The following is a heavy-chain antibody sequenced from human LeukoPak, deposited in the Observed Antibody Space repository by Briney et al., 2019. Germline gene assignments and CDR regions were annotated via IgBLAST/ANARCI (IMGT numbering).Heavy chain of an antibody. CDR3: AKYTSSGWNWFDP. Sequence: SETLSLTCTVSGGSISNNYWSWIRQPPGKGLEWIGFIYYSGMTNYNPSLESRVTISLDTSKNQFSLNLRSVTAADTAVYHCAKYTSSGWNWFDPWGQGTLVTVSS. V-gene: IGHV4-59*01. J-gene: IGHJ5*02. CDR2: IYYSGMT. D-gene: IGHD3-22*01. CDR1: GGSISNNY.